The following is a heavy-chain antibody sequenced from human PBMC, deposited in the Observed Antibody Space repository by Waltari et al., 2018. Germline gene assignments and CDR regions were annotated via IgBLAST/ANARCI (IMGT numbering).Heavy chain of an antibody. V-gene: IGHV3-74*01. CDR1: GFTFNRFW. Sequence: EVQLVESGGGSVQPGGSLRLSCAASGFTFNRFWMHWVRQSPGKGLMLVSRIKNDVTPTSYADSVLGRFTISRDNAKNTLYLQMDSLRVDDTAVYYCASTHLSPSNWFDPWGQGTLVTVSS. CDR3: ASTHLSPSNWFDP. CDR2: IKNDVTPT. J-gene: IGHJ5*02.